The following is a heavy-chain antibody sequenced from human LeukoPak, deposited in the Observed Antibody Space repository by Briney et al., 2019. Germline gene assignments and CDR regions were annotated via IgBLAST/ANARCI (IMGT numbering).Heavy chain of an antibody. V-gene: IGHV4-34*01. CDR3: ARGREYGDYSGVYYYYGMDV. CDR2: INHSGST. D-gene: IGHD4-17*01. J-gene: IGHJ6*02. CDR1: GGSFSGYY. Sequence: SETLSLTCAVYGGSFSGYYWSWIRQPPGKGLEWIGEINHSGSTNYNPSLKSRVTISVDTSKNQFSLKLSSVTAADTAVYYCARGREYGDYSGVYYYYGMDVGGQGTTVTVSS.